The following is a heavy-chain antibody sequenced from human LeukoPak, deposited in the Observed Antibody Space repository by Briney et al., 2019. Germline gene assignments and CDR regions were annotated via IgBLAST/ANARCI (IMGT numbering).Heavy chain of an antibody. D-gene: IGHD6-19*01. V-gene: IGHV3-30*04. Sequence: GGSLRLSCAASGFTFSSYAMHWVRQAPGKGLEWVAVISYDGPNKNYADSVKGRFTISRDNSKNTLYLQMNSLRAEDTAVYYCARGVRIAVAGNIDYWGQGTLVTVSS. J-gene: IGHJ4*02. CDR2: ISYDGPNK. CDR1: GFTFSSYA. CDR3: ARGVRIAVAGNIDY.